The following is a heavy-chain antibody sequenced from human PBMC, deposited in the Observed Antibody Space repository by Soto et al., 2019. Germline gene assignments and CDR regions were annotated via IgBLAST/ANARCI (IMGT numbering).Heavy chain of an antibody. D-gene: IGHD3-9*01. CDR2: INSDGSST. J-gene: IGHJ4*02. CDR1: GFTFSSYW. V-gene: IGHV3-74*01. CDR3: ARSYYDILTGPEPYFDY. Sequence: GGSLRLSCAASGFTFSSYWMHWVRQAPGKGLVWVSRINSDGSSTSYADSVKGRVTISRDNAKNTLYLQMNSLRAEDTAVYYCARSYYDILTGPEPYFDYWGQGTLVTVSS.